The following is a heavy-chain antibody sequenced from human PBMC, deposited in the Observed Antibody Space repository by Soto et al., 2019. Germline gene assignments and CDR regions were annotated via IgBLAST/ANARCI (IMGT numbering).Heavy chain of an antibody. Sequence: LRLSCAASGFTFSNAWMSWVRQAPGKGLEWVGRIKSKTDGGTTDYAAPVKGRFTISRDDSKNTLYLQMNSLKTEDTAVYYCTTVLWYYYDSSGYYAFDYWGQGTLVTVSS. CDR2: IKSKTDGGTT. V-gene: IGHV3-15*01. J-gene: IGHJ4*02. CDR1: GFTFSNAW. D-gene: IGHD3-22*01. CDR3: TTVLWYYYDSSGYYAFDY.